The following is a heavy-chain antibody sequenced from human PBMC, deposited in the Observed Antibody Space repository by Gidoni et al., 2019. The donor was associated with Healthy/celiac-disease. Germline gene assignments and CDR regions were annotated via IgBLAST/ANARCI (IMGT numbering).Heavy chain of an antibody. J-gene: IGHJ5*02. D-gene: IGHD3-10*01. CDR3: ARVPIYGSGSYYKT. CDR2: INHSGST. V-gene: IGHV4-34*01. CDR1: GGSFSGYY. Sequence: QVQLQQWGAGLLKPSETLSLTCAVYGGSFSGYYWSWIRQPPGKGLEWIGEINHSGSTNYNPSLKSRVTISVDTSKNQFSLKLSSVTAADTAVYYCARVPIYGSGSYYKTWGQGTLVTVSS.